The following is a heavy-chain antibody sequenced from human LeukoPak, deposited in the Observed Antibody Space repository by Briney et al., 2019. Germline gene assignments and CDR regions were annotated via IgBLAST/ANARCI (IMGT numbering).Heavy chain of an antibody. J-gene: IGHJ4*02. V-gene: IGHV3-23*01. D-gene: IGHD4-17*01. Sequence: QSGGSLRLSCAASGFTFSSYAMSWVRQAPGKGLEWVSAISGSGGSTYYADSVKGRFTISRDNSKKTLYLQMNSVRDEDTAVYYNAKEFDYGDYVLRERGILLEYWGQGTLVTVSS. CDR1: GFTFSSYA. CDR3: AKEFDYGDYVLRERGILLEY. CDR2: ISGSGGST.